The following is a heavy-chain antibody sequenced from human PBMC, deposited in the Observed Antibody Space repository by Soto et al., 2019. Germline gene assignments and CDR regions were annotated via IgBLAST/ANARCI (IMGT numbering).Heavy chain of an antibody. V-gene: IGHV4-59*01. CDR1: GGSISSYY. CDR2: IYYSGST. Sequence: SETLSLTCTVSGGSISSYYWSWIRQPPGKGLEWIGYIYYSGSTNYNPSLKSRVTISVDTSKNQFPLKLSSVAAADTAVYYCARVTTVTTGGNYYYGMDVWGQGTTVTVSS. CDR3: ARVTTVTTGGNYYYGMDV. J-gene: IGHJ6*02. D-gene: IGHD4-4*01.